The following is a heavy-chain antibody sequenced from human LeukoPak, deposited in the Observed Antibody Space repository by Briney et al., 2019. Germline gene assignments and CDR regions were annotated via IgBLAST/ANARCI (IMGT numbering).Heavy chain of an antibody. V-gene: IGHV4-4*07. Sequence: PSETLSLTCTVSGDSISTSYWSWIRQPAGKRMEWIGRIFASGETNYNPSLESRVIMSRDTSNNQFFLRLTSVTAADTAVYYCARDRYTWHDRDWFDSWGQGTLVTVSS. CDR2: IFASGET. CDR1: GDSISTSY. D-gene: IGHD1-20*01. CDR3: ARDRYTWHDRDWFDS. J-gene: IGHJ5*01.